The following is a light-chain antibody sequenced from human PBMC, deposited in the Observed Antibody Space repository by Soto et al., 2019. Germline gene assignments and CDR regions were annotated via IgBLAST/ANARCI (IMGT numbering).Light chain of an antibody. CDR3: QQSYRTPIT. V-gene: IGKV1-39*01. J-gene: IGKJ5*01. Sequence: DIQMTQSPSSLSASVGDRFTITWRASQSISSYLNWYQQKPGKAPKLLIYDASNLETGVPSRFSGSGSGADFTLTISSLQPEDFATYFCQQSYRTPITFGQGTRLEIK. CDR2: DAS. CDR1: QSISSY.